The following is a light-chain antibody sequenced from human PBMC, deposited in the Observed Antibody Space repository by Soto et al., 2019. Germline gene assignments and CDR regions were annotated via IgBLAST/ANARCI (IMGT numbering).Light chain of an antibody. V-gene: IGKV1-5*01. CDR3: QHYNSNPWT. Sequence: DIQMTQSPSTLSASVGDRVTITCRASQTVNVWLAWYQQKAGKAPKLLIYAASNLESGVPSRFSGSGSGSEFTLTISSLQPDDSATYYCQHYNSNPWTFGQGTKV. CDR2: AAS. CDR1: QTVNVW. J-gene: IGKJ1*01.